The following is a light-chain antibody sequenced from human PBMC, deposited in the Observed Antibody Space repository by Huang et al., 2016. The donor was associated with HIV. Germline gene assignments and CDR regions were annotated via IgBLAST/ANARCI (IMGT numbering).Light chain of an antibody. J-gene: IGKJ1*01. CDR3: QKYNDVPRT. Sequence: DIKMTQSPSFWSASIGDRITISCRASQDIDAYLAWYQHKPGKVPNLLIYAASTLQSGVPSRFSGSGSGTNFTLTIGSLQPEDVGSYYCQKYNDVPRTFGHGTKVEIK. CDR1: QDIDAY. CDR2: AAS. V-gene: IGKV1-27*01.